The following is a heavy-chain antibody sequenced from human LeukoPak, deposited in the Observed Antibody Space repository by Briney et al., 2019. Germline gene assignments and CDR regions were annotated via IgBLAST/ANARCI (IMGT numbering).Heavy chain of an antibody. Sequence: GGSLRLSCAASEFTFNNYLMHWVRQAPGKGLEWVAVISYDGSSKYYADSVKGRFTISRDNSKNTLFLQMNSLRAEDTAVYYRRSPDYWGQGTLVTVSS. D-gene: IGHD3-10*01. V-gene: IGHV3-30*04. CDR2: ISYDGSSK. CDR1: EFTFNNYL. J-gene: IGHJ4*02. CDR3: RSPDY.